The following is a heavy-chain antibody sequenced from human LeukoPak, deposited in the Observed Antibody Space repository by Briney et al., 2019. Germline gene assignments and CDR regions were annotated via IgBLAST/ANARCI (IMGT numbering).Heavy chain of an antibody. D-gene: IGHD3-3*01. CDR2: ISSKGAGT. Sequence: PGGSLRLSCAASGFTLGNYAMSWVRRTPGKGLEWVSSISSKGAGTYYADSVKGRFTISRDNPKNTLYLQMNSLRVGDTAVYYCAKDLRVTIFGVVNDYWGQGTLVTVSS. CDR1: GFTLGNYA. J-gene: IGHJ4*02. CDR3: AKDLRVTIFGVVNDY. V-gene: IGHV3-23*01.